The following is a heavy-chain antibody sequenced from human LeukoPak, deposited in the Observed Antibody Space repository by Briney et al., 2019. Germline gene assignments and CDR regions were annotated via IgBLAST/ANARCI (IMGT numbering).Heavy chain of an antibody. CDR3: AGGGDSDAFDI. J-gene: IGHJ3*02. CDR1: GGSISSGSYY. V-gene: IGHV4-61*02. Sequence: SETLSLTCTVSGGSISSGSYYWSWIRQPAGKGLEWIGRIYTSGSTNYNPSLKSRVTISVGTSKNQFSLKLSSVTAADTAVYYCAGGGDSDAFDIWGQGTMVTVSS. CDR2: IYTSGST. D-gene: IGHD3-16*01.